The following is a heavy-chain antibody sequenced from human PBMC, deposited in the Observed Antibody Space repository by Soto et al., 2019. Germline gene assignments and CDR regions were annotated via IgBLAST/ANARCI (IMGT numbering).Heavy chain of an antibody. CDR2: ISGSGGST. J-gene: IGHJ4*02. CDR3: AKDRSSTWPKTLDY. CDR1: GFTFSSYA. Sequence: EVQLLESGGGLIQPGGSLRLSCVASGFTFSSYAMNWVRQAPGRGLEWVSIISGSGGSTYYADSVKGRFTISRDNSKNTLYLQMNSLRVDDTAVYYCAKDRSSTWPKTLDYWGQGTLVTVSS. V-gene: IGHV3-23*01. D-gene: IGHD2-2*01.